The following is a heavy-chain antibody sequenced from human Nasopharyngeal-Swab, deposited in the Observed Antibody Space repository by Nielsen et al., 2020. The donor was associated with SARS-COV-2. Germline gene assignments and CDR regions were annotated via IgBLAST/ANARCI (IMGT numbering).Heavy chain of an antibody. CDR2: ISGSGGRT. V-gene: IGHV3-23*01. J-gene: IGHJ4*02. D-gene: IGHD3-10*01. Sequence: GVLKISCAASGFTFSSYAMSWVRQAPGKGLEWVSTISGSGGRTYYADSVKGRFTISRDNSKNTLYLQMNSLRAEDTAVYYCAKKGQWFGESWTFDYWGQGTLVTVSS. CDR1: GFTFSSYA. CDR3: AKKGQWFGESWTFDY.